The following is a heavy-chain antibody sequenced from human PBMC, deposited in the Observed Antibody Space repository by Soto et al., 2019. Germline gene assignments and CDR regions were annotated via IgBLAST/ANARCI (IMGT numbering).Heavy chain of an antibody. CDR1: GFTFSSYA. V-gene: IGHV3-30-3*01. D-gene: IGHD1-26*01. Sequence: QVQLVESGGGVVQPGRSLRLSCAASGFTFSSYAMHWVRQAPGKGLEGVAVISYDGSNKYYADSVKGRFTISRDNSKNTMYLKMKSMRAEDTAVYYCARVAVEIATIHVFDYWGQGTLVTVTS. CDR2: ISYDGSNK. J-gene: IGHJ4*02. CDR3: ARVAVEIATIHVFDY.